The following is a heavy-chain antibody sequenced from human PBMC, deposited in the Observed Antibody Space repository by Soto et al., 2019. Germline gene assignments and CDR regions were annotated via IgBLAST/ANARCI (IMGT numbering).Heavy chain of an antibody. V-gene: IGHV6-1*01. J-gene: IGHJ4*02. CDR2: TYYRSKLYN. D-gene: IGHD6-19*01. Sequence: SQTLSLTCAFSGDIVSSNSAAWNWIRQSPSRGLEWLGRTYYRSKLYNDYAVSVKSRIAFNPDTYRNQFSLPLNSVTPDETAVYYCATGQGLEFDYWGQGTLVTVSS. CDR3: ATGQGLEFDY. CDR1: GDIVSSNSAA.